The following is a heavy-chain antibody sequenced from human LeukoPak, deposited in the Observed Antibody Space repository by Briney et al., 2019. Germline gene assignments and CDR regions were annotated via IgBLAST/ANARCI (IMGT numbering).Heavy chain of an antibody. Sequence: GGSLRLSCAASGFTFSSYSMNWVRQAPGKRLEWVSSISSSSSYIYYADSVKGRFTISRDNAKNSPYLQMNSLRAEDTAVYYCANSGYKAGIDYWGQGTLVTVSS. V-gene: IGHV3-21*01. CDR2: ISSSSSYI. J-gene: IGHJ4*02. CDR1: GFTFSSYS. CDR3: ANSGYKAGIDY. D-gene: IGHD5-12*01.